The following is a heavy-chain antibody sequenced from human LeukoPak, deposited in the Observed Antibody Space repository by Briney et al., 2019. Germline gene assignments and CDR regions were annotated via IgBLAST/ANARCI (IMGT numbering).Heavy chain of an antibody. D-gene: IGHD3-22*01. CDR2: ISAHTGNT. V-gene: IGHV1-18*01. J-gene: IGHJ3*02. CDR1: GFPFFNYG. CDR3: ARDYFERSNTFDN. Sequence: GASVKVSCKASGFPFFNYGITWVRQAPGQGLEWMGWISAHTGNTNYAQKFQGRVTMTTDTSTSTVYMDLRSLRSDDTAVYYCARDYFERSNTFDNWGQGTTVIVSS.